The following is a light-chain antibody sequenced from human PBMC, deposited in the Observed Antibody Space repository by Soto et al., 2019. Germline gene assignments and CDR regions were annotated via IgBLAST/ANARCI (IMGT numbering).Light chain of an antibody. CDR1: QSVSSY. Sequence: EIVLTQSPATMSLSPGERATLSCRPSQSVSSYLAWYQQKPGQAPRLLIYDASNRATGIPARFSGSGSGTDFTLTISRLEPEDFAVYYCQQRSNWPFLTFGGGTKVEIK. J-gene: IGKJ4*01. CDR3: QQRSNWPFLT. CDR2: DAS. V-gene: IGKV3-11*01.